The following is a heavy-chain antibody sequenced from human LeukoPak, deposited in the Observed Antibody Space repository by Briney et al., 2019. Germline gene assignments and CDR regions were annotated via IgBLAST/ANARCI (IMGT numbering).Heavy chain of an antibody. Sequence: SETLSLTCTVSGGSISSYYWSWIRQPPGKGLEWIGSIYYSGSTYYNPSLKSRVTISVDTSKNQFSLKLSSVTAADTAVYYCAAGSGWKPYYYYYMDVWGKGTTVTVSS. CDR3: AAGSGWKPYYYYYMDV. J-gene: IGHJ6*03. CDR2: IYYSGST. CDR1: GGSISSYY. V-gene: IGHV4-59*04. D-gene: IGHD6-19*01.